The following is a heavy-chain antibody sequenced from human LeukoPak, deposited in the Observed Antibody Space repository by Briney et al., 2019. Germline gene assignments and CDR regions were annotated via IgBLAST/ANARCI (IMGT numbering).Heavy chain of an antibody. V-gene: IGHV7-4-1*02. Sequence: GASVKVSCKASGYTFSSHAMNWVRQAPGQGLECLGGINTNTGNPTYGQGFTGRFVFSFDTSVSTAYLEISSLKAEDTAIYYCARSRRVVVPSTLNSADDYYYYMDVWGKGTTVTVSS. CDR1: GYTFSSHA. D-gene: IGHD2-15*01. CDR2: INTNTGNP. CDR3: ARSRRVVVPSTLNSADDYYYYMDV. J-gene: IGHJ6*03.